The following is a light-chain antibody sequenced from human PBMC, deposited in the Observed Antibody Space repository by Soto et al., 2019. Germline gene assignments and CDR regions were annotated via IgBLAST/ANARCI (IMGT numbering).Light chain of an antibody. V-gene: IGKV3-15*01. J-gene: IGKJ4*01. CDR3: KQNNNWPLT. CDR2: RVS. Sequence: EIVLTQSPATLSVSPGERATLSCRASQSVSNNLAWYQQKPGQAPRLLIYRVSTRATGIPARFSGSESGTEFTLTISSLQSEDFAVYYCKQNNNWPLTLGGGTKVDIK. CDR1: QSVSNN.